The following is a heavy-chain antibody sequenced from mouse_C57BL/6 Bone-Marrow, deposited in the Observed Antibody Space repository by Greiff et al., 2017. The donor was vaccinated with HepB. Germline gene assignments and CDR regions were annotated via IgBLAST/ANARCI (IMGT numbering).Heavy chain of an antibody. D-gene: IGHD1-1*02. Sequence: EVKLVESGGGLVKPGGSLKLSCAASGFTFSSYAMPWVRQTPEKRLEWVATISDGGSYTYYPDNVKGRFTISRDNAKNNLYMQMSQLTSEDTAMYYCAKGGPEAMDYWGQGTSVTVSA. CDR2: ISDGGSYT. V-gene: IGHV5-4*03. CDR3: AKGGPEAMDY. CDR1: GFTFSSYA. J-gene: IGHJ4*01.